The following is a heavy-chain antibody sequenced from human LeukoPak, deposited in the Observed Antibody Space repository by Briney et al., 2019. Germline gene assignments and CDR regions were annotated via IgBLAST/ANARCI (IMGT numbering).Heavy chain of an antibody. D-gene: IGHD2-2*01. CDR1: GFTFSSYG. CDR2: IRYDGSNK. J-gene: IGHJ4*02. V-gene: IGHV3-30*02. CDR3: AKAGPLYCSSTSCPTDWVDY. Sequence: GGSLRLSCAASGFTFSSYGMHWVRQAPGKGLEWVAFIRYDGSNKYYADSVKGRFTISRDNSKNTLYLQMNSLRAEDTAVYYCAKAGPLYCSSTSCPTDWVDYWGQGTLVNVSS.